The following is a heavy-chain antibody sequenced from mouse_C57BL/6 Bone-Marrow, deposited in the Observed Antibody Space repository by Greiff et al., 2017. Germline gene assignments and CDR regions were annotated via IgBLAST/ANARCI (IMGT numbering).Heavy chain of an antibody. CDR1: GYTFTDYY. D-gene: IGHD1-1*01. V-gene: IGHV1-26*01. CDR3: ARRAYYYGSSLFAY. J-gene: IGHJ3*01. Sequence: EVQLQQSGPELAKPGASVKISCKASGYTFTDYYMNWVKQSHGKSLEWIGDINPNNGGTSYNQKFKGKATLTVDKSSSTAYMELRSLTSEDSAVYYCARRAYYYGSSLFAYWGQGTLVTVSA. CDR2: INPNNGGT.